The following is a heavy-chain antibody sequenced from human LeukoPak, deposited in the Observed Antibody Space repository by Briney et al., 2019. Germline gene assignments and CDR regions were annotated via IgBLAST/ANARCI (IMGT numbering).Heavy chain of an antibody. CDR1: RFTFDDYA. CDR3: AKDTQYSSGWMDFDY. CDR2: ISWNSGSI. Sequence: QTGGSLRLSCAASRFTFDDYAMHWVRQAPGKGLEWVSGISWNSGSIGYADSVKGRFTISRDNAKNSLYLQMNSLRAEDTALYYCAKDTQYSSGWMDFDYWGQGTLVTVSS. V-gene: IGHV3-9*01. J-gene: IGHJ4*02. D-gene: IGHD6-19*01.